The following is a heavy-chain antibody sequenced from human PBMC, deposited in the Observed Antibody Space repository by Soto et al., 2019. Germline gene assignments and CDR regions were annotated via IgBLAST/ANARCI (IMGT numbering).Heavy chain of an antibody. J-gene: IGHJ6*02. CDR1: GFTFSSYN. CDR3: ARRSAMDV. CDR2: ISSGSTDI. V-gene: IGHV3-21*01. Sequence: GGSLRLSCAASGFTFSSYNMNWVRQAPGKGLEWVSSISSGSTDIHYADSVKGRLTISRDNAKNSLYLQMNSLRAEDTAVYYCARRSAMDVWGPGNRVTVSS.